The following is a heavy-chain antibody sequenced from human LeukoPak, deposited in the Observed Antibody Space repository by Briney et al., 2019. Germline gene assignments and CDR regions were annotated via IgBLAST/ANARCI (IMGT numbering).Heavy chain of an antibody. CDR3: ARDMATSFGDFDY. CDR2: IIPIFGTA. D-gene: IGHD5-12*01. CDR1: GGTFSSYA. V-gene: IGHV1-69*06. J-gene: IGHJ4*02. Sequence: SVKVSCKASGGTFSSYAISWVRQAPGQGLEWMGGIIPIFGTANYAQKFQGRVTITADKSTSTAYMELSRLRSDDTAVYYCARDMATSFGDFDYWGQGTLVTVSS.